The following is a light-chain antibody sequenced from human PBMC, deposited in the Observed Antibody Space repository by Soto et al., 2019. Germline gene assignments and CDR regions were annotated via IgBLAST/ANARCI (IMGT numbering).Light chain of an antibody. V-gene: IGKV1-5*03. CDR3: QQYQSYSQ. CDR1: ESINSW. CDR2: KAS. Sequence: DIQMTQSPFTLSASVGDRDTNTCRASESINSWLAWYQQKPGKAPKLLIYKASNLESGVPSRFSGSGYGTEFTLTITSLQPDDFATYYCQQYQSYSQFGQGTK. J-gene: IGKJ1*01.